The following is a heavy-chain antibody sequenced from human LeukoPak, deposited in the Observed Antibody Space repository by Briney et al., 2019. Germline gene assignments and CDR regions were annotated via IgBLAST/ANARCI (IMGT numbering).Heavy chain of an antibody. V-gene: IGHV4-59*01. Sequence: SETLSLTCTVSGGSISSYYWSWIRQPPGKGLEWIGYIYYSGSTNYNPSLKSRVTISVDTSKNQFSLKLSSVTAADMAVYYCARTASFYKRFDYWGQGTLVTGSS. J-gene: IGHJ4*02. CDR2: IYYSGST. CDR3: ARTASFYKRFDY. CDR1: GGSISSYY. D-gene: IGHD3-16*02.